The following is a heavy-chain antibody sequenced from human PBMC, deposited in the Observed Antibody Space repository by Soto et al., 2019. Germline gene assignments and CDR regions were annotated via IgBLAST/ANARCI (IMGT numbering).Heavy chain of an antibody. J-gene: IGHJ3*02. CDR2: IYYSGST. CDR3: ARHFLRITMIVVVSSGDAFDI. D-gene: IGHD3-22*01. V-gene: IGHV4-39*01. CDR1: GGSISSSSYY. Sequence: QLQLQESGPGLVKPSETLSLTCTVSGGSISSSSYYWGWISQPPGKGLEWIGSIYYSGSTYYNPSLKSRVTISVDTSKNQFSLKLSSVTAADTAVYYCARHFLRITMIVVVSSGDAFDIWGQGTKVTVSS.